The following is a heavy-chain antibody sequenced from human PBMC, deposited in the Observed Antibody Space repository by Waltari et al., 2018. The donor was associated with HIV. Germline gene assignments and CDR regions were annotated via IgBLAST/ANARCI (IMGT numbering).Heavy chain of an antibody. CDR2: ISCSGGST. J-gene: IGHJ4*02. V-gene: IGHV3-23*01. CDR1: GFTFSSYA. Sequence: EVQLLESGGGLVQPGGSLRLSCAASGFTFSSYAMSWVRQAPGKGLEWVSAISCSGGSTYYADSVKGRFTISRDNSKNTLYLQMNSLRAEDTAVYYCAKDPEAVLLGYYFDYWGQGTLVTVSS. D-gene: IGHD2-15*01. CDR3: AKDPEAVLLGYYFDY.